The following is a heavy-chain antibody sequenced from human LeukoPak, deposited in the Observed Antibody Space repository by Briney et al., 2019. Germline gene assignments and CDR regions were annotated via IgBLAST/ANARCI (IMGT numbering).Heavy chain of an antibody. J-gene: IGHJ4*02. D-gene: IGHD5-18*01. CDR3: ARRPTYSDDRFYDY. Sequence: SETLSLTCTVSGGSISSYYWSWIRQPPGKGLEWIGYIYYSGSTNYNPSLKSRVTISVDTSKNQFSLRLSSVTAADTAVYYCARRPTYSDDRFYDYWGQGTLVTVSS. V-gene: IGHV4-59*01. CDR2: IYYSGST. CDR1: GGSISSYY.